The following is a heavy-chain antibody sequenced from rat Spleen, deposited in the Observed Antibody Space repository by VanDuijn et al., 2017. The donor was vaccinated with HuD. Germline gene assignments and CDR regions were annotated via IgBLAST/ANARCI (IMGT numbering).Heavy chain of an antibody. V-gene: IGHV2-41*01. J-gene: IGHJ1*01. CDR1: GFSLTSYN. Sequence: QVQLKESGPGLVQPSQTLSLTCTVAGFSLTSYNVHWVRQPPGKGLEWMGVIWNTGGTRYNSTPKSRLTISKDTSKSQVFLKMNSLQTEGTATYYCARAQTGKYWYFDFWGPGTMVTVSS. D-gene: IGHD5-1*01. CDR2: IWNTGGT. CDR3: ARAQTGKYWYFDF.